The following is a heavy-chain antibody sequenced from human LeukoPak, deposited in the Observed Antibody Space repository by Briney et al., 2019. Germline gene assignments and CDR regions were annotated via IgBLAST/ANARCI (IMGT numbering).Heavy chain of an antibody. J-gene: IGHJ4*02. V-gene: IGHV4-39*07. Sequence: SETLSLTCTVSGGSISSSSYYWGWIRQPPGKGLEWIGSIYYSGSTYYNPSLKSRVTISVDTSKNQFSLKLSSVTAADTAVYYCARVGWYYDFWSGYYPRGYFDYWGQGTLVTVSS. CDR1: GGSISSSSYY. CDR3: ARVGWYYDFWSGYYPRGYFDY. D-gene: IGHD3-3*01. CDR2: IYYSGST.